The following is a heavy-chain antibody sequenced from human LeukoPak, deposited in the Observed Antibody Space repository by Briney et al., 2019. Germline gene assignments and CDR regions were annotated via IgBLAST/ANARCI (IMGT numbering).Heavy chain of an antibody. CDR2: IYYSGST. V-gene: IGHV4-39*01. J-gene: IGHJ4*02. Sequence: SETLSLTCTVSGGSISSYYWGWIRQPPGKGLEWIGSIYYSGSTYYNPSLKSRLTMSVDTSENQFSLRLRSMTAADTAVYYCASFDEGIAVSWGQGTLVIVSS. CDR1: GGSISSYY. CDR3: ASFDEGIAVS. D-gene: IGHD6-19*01.